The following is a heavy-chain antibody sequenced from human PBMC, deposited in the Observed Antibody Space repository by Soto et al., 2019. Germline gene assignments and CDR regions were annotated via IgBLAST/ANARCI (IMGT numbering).Heavy chain of an antibody. D-gene: IGHD6-13*01. V-gene: IGHV1-3*01. Sequence: ASVKVSCKASGYTFTSYAMHWVRQAPGQRLELMGWINAGNGNTKYSQKFQGRVTITRDTSASTAYMELSSLRSEDTAVYYCAGQQLVSVFYSYGMDVWGQGTTVTVSS. CDR2: INAGNGNT. CDR1: GYTFTSYA. J-gene: IGHJ6*02. CDR3: AGQQLVSVFYSYGMDV.